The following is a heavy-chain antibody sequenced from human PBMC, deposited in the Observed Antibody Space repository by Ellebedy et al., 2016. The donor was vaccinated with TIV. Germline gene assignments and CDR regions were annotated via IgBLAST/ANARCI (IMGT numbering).Heavy chain of an antibody. D-gene: IGHD4-17*01. Sequence: GESLKISCEASGFTFSLYWMSWVRQAPGKGLEWVANIKQGGSETNYMDSVEGRFTISRDNANNSLFLQMNSLRVDDTAIYYCARGSTTVTSKSWFDPWGQGTLVTVSA. J-gene: IGHJ5*02. CDR3: ARGSTTVTSKSWFDP. V-gene: IGHV3-7*03. CDR1: GFTFSLYW. CDR2: IKQGGSET.